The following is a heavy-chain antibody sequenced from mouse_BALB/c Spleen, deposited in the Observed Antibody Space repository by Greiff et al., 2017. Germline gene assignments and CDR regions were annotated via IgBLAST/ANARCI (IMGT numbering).Heavy chain of an antibody. Sequence: VQGVESGAELAKPGASVKMSCKASGYTFTSYWMHWVKQRPGQGLEWIGYINPSTGYTEYNQKFKDKATLTADKSSSTAYMQLSSLTSEDSAVYYCAIITTATFDYWGQGTTLTVSS. CDR1: GYTFTSYW. CDR2: INPSTGYT. D-gene: IGHD1-2*01. CDR3: AIITTATFDY. V-gene: IGHV1-7*01. J-gene: IGHJ2*01.